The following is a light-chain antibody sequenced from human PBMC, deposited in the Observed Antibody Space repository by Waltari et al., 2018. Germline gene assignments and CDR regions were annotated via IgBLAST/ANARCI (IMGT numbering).Light chain of an antibody. Sequence: DIQMTQSPSTLSASVGDRVTITCRASQSISSWLAWYQQKPGKAPKLLIYKASSLESGVPSRFSGSGSGTEFTLTSSSLQPDDFATYYGQQYNNYPFTFGPGTKVDIK. CDR1: QSISSW. J-gene: IGKJ3*01. CDR3: QQYNNYPFT. V-gene: IGKV1-5*03. CDR2: KAS.